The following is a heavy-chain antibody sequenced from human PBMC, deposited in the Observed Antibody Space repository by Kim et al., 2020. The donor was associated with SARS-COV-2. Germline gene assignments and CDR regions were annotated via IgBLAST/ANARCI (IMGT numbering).Heavy chain of an antibody. CDR3: ARGLRGYSFNYFDY. Sequence: SETLSLTCTVSGGSISSGGYYWSWIRQHPGKGLEWIGYIYYSGSTYYNPSLKSRVTISVDTSKNQFSLKLSSVTAADTAVYYCARGLRGYSFNYFDYWGQGTLVTVSS. CDR1: GGSISSGGYY. V-gene: IGHV4-31*03. D-gene: IGHD5-18*01. CDR2: IYYSGST. J-gene: IGHJ4*02.